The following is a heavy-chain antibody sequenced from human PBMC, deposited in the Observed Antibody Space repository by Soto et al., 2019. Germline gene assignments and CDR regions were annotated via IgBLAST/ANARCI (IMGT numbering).Heavy chain of an antibody. Sequence: EVQLVESGGGLVQPGRSLRLSCAASGFTFDDYAMSWVRQAPGKGLEWVSAISGSGGSTYYADSVKGRFTISRDNSKNTLYLQMNSLRAEDTAVYYCAKEGGYSGRTTYYFDYWGQGTLVTVSS. V-gene: IGHV3-23*04. J-gene: IGHJ4*02. CDR3: AKEGGYSGRTTYYFDY. CDR1: GFTFDDYA. D-gene: IGHD5-12*01. CDR2: ISGSGGST.